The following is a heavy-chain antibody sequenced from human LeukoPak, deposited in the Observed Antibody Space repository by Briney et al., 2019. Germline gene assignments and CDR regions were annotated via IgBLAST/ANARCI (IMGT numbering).Heavy chain of an antibody. D-gene: IGHD1-26*01. CDR2: IGTDGRST. Sequence: GGSRRLSRTASRFTFSPYWMHWLRQVPGRGLVWVSRIGTDGRSTSYADSRRGRFTISRDNAKNTLYLQMNSLRAEDTAVYYCAKVGGSPYFVYWGQGSLVTLSS. V-gene: IGHV3-74*01. CDR3: AKVGGSPYFVY. CDR1: RFTFSPYW. J-gene: IGHJ4*02.